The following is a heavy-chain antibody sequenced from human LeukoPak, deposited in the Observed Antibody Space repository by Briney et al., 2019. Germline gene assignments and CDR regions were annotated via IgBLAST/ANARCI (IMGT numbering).Heavy chain of an antibody. V-gene: IGHV3-23*01. Sequence: GGSLRPSCAASGFTFSSYAMSWVRQAPGKGLEWVSATSGPGGSRDYADSVKGRFTISRDNSKNTLYLQMNSLRAEDTAIYYCAKKVGLVSAPLYYFDLWGQGTPVTVSS. CDR3: AKKVGLVSAPLYYFDL. CDR1: GFTFSSYA. D-gene: IGHD6-6*01. CDR2: TSGPGGSR. J-gene: IGHJ4*02.